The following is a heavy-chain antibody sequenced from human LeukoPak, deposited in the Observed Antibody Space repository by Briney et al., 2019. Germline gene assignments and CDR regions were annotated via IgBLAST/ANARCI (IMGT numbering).Heavy chain of an antibody. Sequence: GGSLRLSCAASGFTVSSNYMSWVRQAPGQGLEWVAVISYDGSYKYYADSVKGRFTISRDNSKNTLYLQMNSLRAEDTAVYYCARDPLYNNSPGLEYWGQGTLVTVSS. D-gene: IGHD3-10*01. J-gene: IGHJ4*02. V-gene: IGHV3-30*03. CDR1: GFTVSSNY. CDR3: ARDPLYNNSPGLEY. CDR2: ISYDGSYK.